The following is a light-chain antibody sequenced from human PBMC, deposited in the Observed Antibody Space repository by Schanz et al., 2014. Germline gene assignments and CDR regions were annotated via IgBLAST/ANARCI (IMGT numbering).Light chain of an antibody. CDR1: SSDVGGYNY. CDR3: LSYTSITTKI. V-gene: IGLV2-11*01. Sequence: QSALTQPRSVSGSPGQSVTISCTGTSSDVGGYNYVSWYQQHPGKAPKLMIYDVSKRPSGVPDRFSGSKSGNTASLTISGLQAEDEADYYCLSYTSITTKIFGGGTKVTVL. CDR2: DVS. J-gene: IGLJ2*01.